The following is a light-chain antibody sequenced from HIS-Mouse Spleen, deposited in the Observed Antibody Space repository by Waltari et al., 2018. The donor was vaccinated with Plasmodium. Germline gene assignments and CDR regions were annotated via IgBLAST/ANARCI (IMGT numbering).Light chain of an antibody. V-gene: IGKV1-33*01. CDR3: QQYDNPSFT. CDR1: QDISNY. Sequence: DIQMTQSPSSLSASVGDRVNITCQASQDISNYLNWYQQKPGKAPKLLIYDASNLETGVPSRFSGSGSGTEFTFTISSLQLEDIATYYCQQYDNPSFTFGPGTKVDIK. CDR2: DAS. J-gene: IGKJ3*01.